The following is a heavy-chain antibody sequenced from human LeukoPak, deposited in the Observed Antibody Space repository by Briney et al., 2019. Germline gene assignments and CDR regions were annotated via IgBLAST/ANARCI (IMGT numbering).Heavy chain of an antibody. CDR3: ARQAGGDGDLAYYHGMDV. D-gene: IGHD4-17*01. J-gene: IGHJ6*02. CDR1: GGSINSGGYF. CDR2: IYYSGSA. Sequence: PSETLSLTCSVSGGSINSGGYFWTWIRQLPGKGLEWIGYIYYSGSASYNPSLKSRVIISVDTSKNQFSLKLSSVTAADTAVYYCARQAGGDGDLAYYHGMDVWGQGTTVTVSS. V-gene: IGHV4-31*03.